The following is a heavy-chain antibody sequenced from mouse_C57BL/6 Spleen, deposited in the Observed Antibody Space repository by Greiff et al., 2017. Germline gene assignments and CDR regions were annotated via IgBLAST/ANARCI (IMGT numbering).Heavy chain of an antibody. CDR1: GYSFTGYY. J-gene: IGHJ3*01. V-gene: IGHV1-42*01. CDR2: INPSTGGT. CDR3: ARGDPDWFAD. Sequence: VQLQQSGPELVKPGASVKISCKASGYSFTGYYMNWVKQSPEKSLEWIGEINPSTGGTTYNQKFKAKATLTVDKSSSTAYMQLKSLTSEDSAVYYCARGDPDWFADWGQGTLVTVSA.